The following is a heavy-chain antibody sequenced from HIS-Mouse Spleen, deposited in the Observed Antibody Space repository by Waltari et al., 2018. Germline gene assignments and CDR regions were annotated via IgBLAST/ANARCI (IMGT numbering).Heavy chain of an antibody. CDR3: ARDHRNNWAIRD. CDR2: ITYERRKK. J-gene: IGHJ4*02. CDR1: GFTFSSYA. V-gene: IGHV3-30*01. Sequence: QVQLVESGGGVVQPGSSLILSCAASGFTFSSYAMHWVRQAPGSGCGWVAVITYERRKKNYGDSVKCVFNISRDNSKNTLYLKMNGLRAEDTAVYYCARDHRNNWAIRDWGQGTLVTVSS. D-gene: IGHD1-20*01.